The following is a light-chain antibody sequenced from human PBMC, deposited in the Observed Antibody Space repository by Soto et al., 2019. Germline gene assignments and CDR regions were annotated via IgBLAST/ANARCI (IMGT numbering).Light chain of an antibody. Sequence: DIQMTQSPSTLSASVGDRVTITCRASQSFGRWLAWYQQKPGKAPELLIYTTSTLESGVPSRFSGSGSGTAFTLPISSLQPDDFATYYDQEYKTGPWYTFGQGPRLEIK. V-gene: IGKV1-5*03. CDR2: TTS. CDR1: QSFGRW. J-gene: IGKJ2*01. CDR3: QEYKTGPWYT.